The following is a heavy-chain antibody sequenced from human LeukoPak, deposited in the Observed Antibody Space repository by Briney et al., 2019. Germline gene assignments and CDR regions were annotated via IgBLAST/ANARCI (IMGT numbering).Heavy chain of an antibody. V-gene: IGHV3-23*01. J-gene: IGHJ3*02. CDR3: AKDIDSVPYDAFDI. Sequence: GGSLRLSCAASGFTVRSYAMSWVRQAPGKGLEWVSGISGSGGSTYYADSVKGRFTISRDNSKNTLYLQMNSLRAEDTAVYYCAKDIDSVPYDAFDIWGQGTMVTVSS. D-gene: IGHD2-2*01. CDR2: ISGSGGST. CDR1: GFTVRSYA.